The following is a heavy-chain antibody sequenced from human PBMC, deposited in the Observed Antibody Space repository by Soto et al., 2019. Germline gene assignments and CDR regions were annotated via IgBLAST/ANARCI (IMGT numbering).Heavy chain of an antibody. CDR1: GGSISSSSYY. J-gene: IGHJ4*02. CDR2: IYYSGST. D-gene: IGHD3-10*01. CDR3: ARHEPLLLWFGESLGPFDY. Sequence: PSETLSLTCTVSGGSISSSSYYWGWIRQPPGKGLEWIGSIYYSGSTYYNPSLKSRVTISVDTSKNQFSLKLSSVTAADTAVYYCARHEPLLLWFGESLGPFDYWGQGTLVTVS. V-gene: IGHV4-39*01.